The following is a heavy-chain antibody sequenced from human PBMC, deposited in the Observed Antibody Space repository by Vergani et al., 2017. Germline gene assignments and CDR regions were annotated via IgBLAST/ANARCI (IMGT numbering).Heavy chain of an antibody. Sequence: VQLVESGGGLIQPGGSLRLSCAASGFTVSSNYMSWVRQAPGKGLEWVSYISSSGSTIYYADSVKGRFTISRDNAKNSLYLQMNSLRAEDTAVYYCATYRGLRFLEWLSGDYWGQGTLVTVSS. D-gene: IGHD3-3*01. J-gene: IGHJ4*02. CDR2: ISSSGSTI. V-gene: IGHV3-11*01. CDR1: GFTVSSNY. CDR3: ATYRGLRFLEWLSGDY.